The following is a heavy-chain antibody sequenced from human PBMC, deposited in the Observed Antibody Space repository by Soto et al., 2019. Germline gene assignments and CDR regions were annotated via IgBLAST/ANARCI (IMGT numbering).Heavy chain of an antibody. CDR1: GGTFSNYA. Sequence: QVQLVQSGAEVKKPGSSVKVCCKASGGTFSNYALISWVRQAPGQGLEWMGGIIPIGATVNYAQKFQGRVTITADESTSTVYMDLGSLRSEDTAVYYCARDLLGFGYTYADVWGQGTTVTVSS. V-gene: IGHV1-69*12. D-gene: IGHD3-10*01. CDR3: ARDLLGFGYTYADV. J-gene: IGHJ6*02. CDR2: IIPIGATV.